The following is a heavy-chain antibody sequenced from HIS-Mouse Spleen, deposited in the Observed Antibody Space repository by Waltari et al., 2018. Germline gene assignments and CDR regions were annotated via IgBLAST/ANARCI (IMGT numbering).Heavy chain of an antibody. CDR2: IYYRGST. Sequence: QLQLQESGPGLVKPSETLSLTCTVSGGSISSSSYYWGWIRQPPGNGLEWIGSIYYRGSTYYNPSLKSRFTISVDTSKNQFSLKLSSVTAADTAVYYCAREIPYSSSWYDWYFDLWGRGTLVTVSS. D-gene: IGHD6-13*01. CDR1: GGSISSSSYY. CDR3: AREIPYSSSWYDWYFDL. J-gene: IGHJ2*01. V-gene: IGHV4-39*07.